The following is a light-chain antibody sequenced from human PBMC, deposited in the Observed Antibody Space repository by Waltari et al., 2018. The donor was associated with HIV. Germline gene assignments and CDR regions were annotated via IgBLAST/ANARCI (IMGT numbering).Light chain of an antibody. V-gene: IGLV2-11*01. CDR1: SSDVGDHNY. CDR3: CSYADDYTWV. CDR2: DVN. J-gene: IGLJ3*02. Sequence: QSALTQPRSVSGSPGQSVTISCTGTSSDVGDHNYVSWYQQHPAKAPKLMIFDVNKPPSGVPDRFSGSKSGNTASLTISGLQAEDEADYYCCSYADDYTWVFGGGTKLTVL.